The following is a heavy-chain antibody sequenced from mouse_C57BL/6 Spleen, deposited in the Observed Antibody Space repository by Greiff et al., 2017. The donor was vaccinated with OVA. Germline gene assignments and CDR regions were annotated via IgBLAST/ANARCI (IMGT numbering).Heavy chain of an antibody. J-gene: IGHJ4*01. CDR1: GYTFTDYY. V-gene: IGHV1-26*01. D-gene: IGHD2-5*01. CDR2: INPNNGGT. Sequence: VQLQQSGPELVKPGASVKISCKASGYTFTDYYMNWVKQSHGKSLEWIGDINPNNGGTSYNQKFKGKATLTVDKSSSTAYMELRSLTSEDSAVYYCATYYSNSYYYARDYWGQGTSVTVSS. CDR3: ATYYSNSYYYARDY.